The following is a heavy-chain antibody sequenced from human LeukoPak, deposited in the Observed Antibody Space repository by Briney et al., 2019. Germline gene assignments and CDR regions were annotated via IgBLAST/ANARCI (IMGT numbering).Heavy chain of an antibody. D-gene: IGHD1-1*01. V-gene: IGHV3-23*01. CDR2: ISGSGGST. CDR3: AKETTPYYYYGMDV. Sequence: GGSLRLSCAASGFTFSSYAMSWVRQAPGKGLEWVSAISGSGGSTYYADSVKSRFTISRDNSKNTLYLQMNSLRAEDTAVYYCAKETTPYYYYGMDVWGQGTTVTVSS. J-gene: IGHJ6*02. CDR1: GFTFSSYA.